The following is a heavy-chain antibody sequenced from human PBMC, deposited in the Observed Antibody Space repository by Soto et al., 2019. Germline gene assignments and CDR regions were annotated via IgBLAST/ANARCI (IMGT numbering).Heavy chain of an antibody. V-gene: IGHV1-69*01. Sequence: QVQLVQSGAEVKKPGSSVKVSCKASGGTFSSYAISWVRQAPGQGLEWMGGIIPIFGTANYAQKFQGRVTITADESTSTADMELSSLRSEDTAVYYCAREAYSSSSDYYDGMDVWGQGTTVTVSS. CDR3: AREAYSSSSDYYDGMDV. D-gene: IGHD6-6*01. CDR1: GGTFSSYA. CDR2: IIPIFGTA. J-gene: IGHJ6*02.